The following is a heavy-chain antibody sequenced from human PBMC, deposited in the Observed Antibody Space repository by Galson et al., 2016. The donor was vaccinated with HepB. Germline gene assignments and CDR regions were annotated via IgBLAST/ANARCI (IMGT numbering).Heavy chain of an antibody. CDR2: IKNSNSDV. V-gene: IGHV3-21*01. D-gene: IGHD6-13*01. CDR3: ARARIAALGTGASDM. Sequence: SLRLSCAASGFTFSSYTLNWVRQAPGKGLEWVSTIKNSNSDVYYEDSVKGRFTISRDNSENSLYLQMDSLTAEDTAMYYCARARIAALGTGASDMWCQGTMVTVSS. J-gene: IGHJ3*02. CDR1: GFTFSSYT.